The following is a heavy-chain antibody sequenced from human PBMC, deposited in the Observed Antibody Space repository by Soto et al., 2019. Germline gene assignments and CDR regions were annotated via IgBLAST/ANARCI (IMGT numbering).Heavy chain of an antibody. CDR3: ARPSGSYLYYFDY. J-gene: IGHJ4*02. CDR1: GGSISSSSYY. D-gene: IGHD1-26*01. V-gene: IGHV4-39*01. CDR2: IYYSGST. Sequence: QLQLQESGPGLVKPSETLSLTCTVSGGSISSSSYYWGWIRQPPGKGLEWIGSIYYSGSTYYNPPLKGRVTISVDTSKNPFSLKLSSVTAADTAVYYCARPSGSYLYYFDYWGQGTLVPVSS.